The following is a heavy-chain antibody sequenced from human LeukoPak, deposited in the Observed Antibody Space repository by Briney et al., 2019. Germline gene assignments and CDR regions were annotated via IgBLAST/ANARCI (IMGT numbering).Heavy chain of an antibody. V-gene: IGHV1-18*01. Sequence: GASVKVSCKASGYTFTSYGISWVRQAPGQGLEWMGWISAYNGNTNYAQKLQGRVTITRDTSASTAYMELSSLRSEDTAVYYCARLGPGYCSSTSCFYYFDYWGQGTLVTVSS. J-gene: IGHJ4*02. CDR2: ISAYNGNT. CDR1: GYTFTSYG. CDR3: ARLGPGYCSSTSCFYYFDY. D-gene: IGHD2-2*01.